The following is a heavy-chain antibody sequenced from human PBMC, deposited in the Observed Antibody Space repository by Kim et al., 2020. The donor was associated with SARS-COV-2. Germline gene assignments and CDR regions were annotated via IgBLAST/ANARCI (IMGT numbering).Heavy chain of an antibody. Sequence: GGSLRLSCAASGFSVSNFYMTWVRQAPGKGLEWVPVIWRGGDTFYADSVRGRFTISTDNFKNTLYLQMNSLRAEDTGVYYCTRDQVDGYWSWGQGTLVTVSS. D-gene: IGHD5-18*01. J-gene: IGHJ5*02. CDR2: IWRGGDT. CDR3: TRDQVDGYWS. CDR1: GFSVSNFY. V-gene: IGHV3-66*01.